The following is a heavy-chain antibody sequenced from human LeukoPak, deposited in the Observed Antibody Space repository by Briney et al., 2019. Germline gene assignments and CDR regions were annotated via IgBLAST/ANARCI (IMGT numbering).Heavy chain of an antibody. V-gene: IGHV4-39*01. Sequence: PSETLSLTCTVSGGSISSTTYYRGWIRRPPGKGLEWIGSIYYSGSTYYNPSLKSRLTVSVDTSKNQFSLILSSVTAADTAVYYCVRGSTLRHYQYWGQGTLVTVSS. CDR1: GGSISSTTYY. D-gene: IGHD3-16*01. CDR3: VRGSTLRHYQY. CDR2: IYYSGST. J-gene: IGHJ4*02.